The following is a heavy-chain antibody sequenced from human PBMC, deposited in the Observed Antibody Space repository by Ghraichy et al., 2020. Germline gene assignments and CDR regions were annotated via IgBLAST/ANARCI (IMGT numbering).Heavy chain of an antibody. CDR3: AGGGDQSNSSSWYGLDY. V-gene: IGHV1-18*01. D-gene: IGHD6-13*01. CDR2: ISAYNGNT. Sequence: ASVKVSCKASGYTFTSYGISWVRQAPGQGLEWMGWISAYNGNTNYAQKLQGRVTMTTDTSTSTAYMELRSLRSDDTAVYYCAGGGDQSNSSSWYGLDYWGQGTLVTVSS. CDR1: GYTFTSYG. J-gene: IGHJ4*02.